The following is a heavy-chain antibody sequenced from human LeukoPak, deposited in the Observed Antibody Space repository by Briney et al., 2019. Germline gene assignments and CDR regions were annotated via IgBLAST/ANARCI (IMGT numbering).Heavy chain of an antibody. J-gene: IGHJ5*02. CDR1: GDSVSSNSAA. V-gene: IGHV6-1*01. Sequence: SQTLSLTFAISGDSVSSNSAAWNWIRQSPSRGLEWLGRTYYRSKWNNDYAVSVNSRITINPDTSKNQFSLQLNSVPPEDTAVYYCAGDLGTHYGSGSGYNWFDPWGQGTLVTVSS. CDR3: AGDLGTHYGSGSGYNWFDP. D-gene: IGHD3-10*01. CDR2: TYYRSKWNN.